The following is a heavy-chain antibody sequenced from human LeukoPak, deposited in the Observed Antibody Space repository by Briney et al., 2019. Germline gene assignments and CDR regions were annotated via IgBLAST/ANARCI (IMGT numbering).Heavy chain of an antibody. V-gene: IGHV3-21*01. CDR3: ARGRGCSSMSCYPDY. J-gene: IGHJ4*02. CDR2: ISPSRSYI. Sequence: GGSLRLSCAASGLTVSSNYMAWVRQAPGMGLEWVSSISPSRSYIYYADSVKGRFTISRDNAKNSVYLQMNSLRAEDTAVYYCARGRGCSSMSCYPDYWGQGTLVTVSS. D-gene: IGHD2-2*01. CDR1: GLTVSSNY.